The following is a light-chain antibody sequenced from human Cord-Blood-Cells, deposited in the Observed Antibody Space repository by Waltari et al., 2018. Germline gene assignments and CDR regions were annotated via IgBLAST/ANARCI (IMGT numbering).Light chain of an antibody. CDR2: GAS. CDR1: QSVSSSY. J-gene: IGKJ1*01. V-gene: IGKV3-20*01. CDR3: QQYGSSPT. Sequence: EIVLMQSPGTLSLSPGERATLSCRASQSVSSSYLAWYQQKPGQALRLLIYGASRRATGIPDRFSGSGSGTDFTLTISRLEPEDFAVYYCQQYGSSPTFGQGTKVEIK.